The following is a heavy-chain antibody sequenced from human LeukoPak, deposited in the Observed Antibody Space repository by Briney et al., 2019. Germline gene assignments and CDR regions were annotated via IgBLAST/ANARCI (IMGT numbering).Heavy chain of an antibody. CDR1: GGTFSSYA. CDR3: ARAGHYYGSGSYYGGRN. V-gene: IGHV1-69*13. D-gene: IGHD3-10*01. Sequence: ASVKVSCMASGGTFSSYAISWVRQAPGQGLEWMGGIIPIFGTANYAQKFQGRVTITADESTSTAYMELSSLRSEDTAVYYCARAGHYYGSGSYYGGRNWGQGTLVTVSS. CDR2: IIPIFGTA. J-gene: IGHJ4*02.